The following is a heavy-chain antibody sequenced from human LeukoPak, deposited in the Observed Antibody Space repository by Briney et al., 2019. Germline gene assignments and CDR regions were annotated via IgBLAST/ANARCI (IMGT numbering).Heavy chain of an antibody. CDR3: ARSGNDGWFDP. D-gene: IGHD2-8*01. CDR1: GFTFTNAW. CDR2: ISSSSSYI. J-gene: IGHJ5*02. V-gene: IGHV3-21*01. Sequence: TGGSLRLSCEASGFTFTNAWVGWVRQAPGKGLEWVSSISSSSSYIYYADSVKGRFTISRDNAKNSLYLQMNSLRAEDTAVYYCARSGNDGWFDPWGQGTLVTVSS.